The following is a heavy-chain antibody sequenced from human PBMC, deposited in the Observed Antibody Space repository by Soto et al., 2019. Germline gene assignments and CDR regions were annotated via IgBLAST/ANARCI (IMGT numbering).Heavy chain of an antibody. Sequence: EVQLVESGGGLVQPGGSLRLSCAVSGFTFSSYDMHWVRQVTGKGLEWVSAIGTAGDTYYPGSVKGRFTISRENAKNSLYLQMNSLRVGDTAVYYCARANAGLYYFDYWGQGTLVTVSS. D-gene: IGHD6-13*01. V-gene: IGHV3-13*01. CDR1: GFTFSSYD. CDR2: IGTAGDT. J-gene: IGHJ4*02. CDR3: ARANAGLYYFDY.